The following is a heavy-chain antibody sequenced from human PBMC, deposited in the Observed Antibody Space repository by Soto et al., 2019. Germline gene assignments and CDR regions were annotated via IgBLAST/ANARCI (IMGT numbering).Heavy chain of an antibody. CDR3: ARDIVVVVAATLDIYYYYGMDV. V-gene: IGHV4-34*01. J-gene: IGHJ6*02. CDR1: GGSFSGYY. D-gene: IGHD2-15*01. Sequence: PSETLSLTCAVYGGSFSGYYWSWIRQPPGKGLEWSGEINHSGSTNYNPSLKSRVTISVDTSKNQFSLKLSSVTAADTAVYYCARDIVVVVAATLDIYYYYGMDVWGQGTTVTVSS. CDR2: INHSGST.